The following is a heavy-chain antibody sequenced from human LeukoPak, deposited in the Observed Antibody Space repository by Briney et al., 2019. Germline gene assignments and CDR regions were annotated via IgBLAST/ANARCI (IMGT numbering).Heavy chain of an antibody. CDR3: ARLIAAAGTQGNWFDP. D-gene: IGHD6-13*01. CDR2: IYHSGTT. Sequence: PSETLSLTCAVSGGSIGRNNWCSWVRQPPGKGLEWIGEIYHSGTTNYNPSLKSRVTISLDKSKNQFSLKLSSVTAADTAVYYCARLIAAAGTQGNWFDPWGQGTLVTVSS. J-gene: IGHJ5*02. V-gene: IGHV4-4*02. CDR1: GGSIGRNNW.